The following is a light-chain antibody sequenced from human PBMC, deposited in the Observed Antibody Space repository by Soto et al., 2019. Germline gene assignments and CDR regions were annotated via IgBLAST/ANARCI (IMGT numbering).Light chain of an antibody. Sequence: ALTQPRSVSGSPGQSVTISCTGTSSDVGGYNYVSWYQQHPGKAPTLMIYDVSKRPSGVPDRFSGSKSGNTASLTISGLQAEDEADYYCCSYAGSYNVVFGGGTKLTVL. CDR2: DVS. CDR3: CSYAGSYNVV. V-gene: IGLV2-11*01. J-gene: IGLJ2*01. CDR1: SSDVGGYNY.